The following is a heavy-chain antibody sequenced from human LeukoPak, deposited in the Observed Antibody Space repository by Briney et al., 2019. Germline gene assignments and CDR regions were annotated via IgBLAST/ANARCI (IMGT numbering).Heavy chain of an antibody. D-gene: IGHD3-10*01. Sequence: PGRSLSLSCAASVLTFSSYSLQWVRQASRKGLEWVGGIRNKAKRYVTTYAASVKRRFSISLDDPKNTAYLQLNSLKPEHTAVCHCTTTLWFGELPPLFDQGGRRTLVTVSS. CDR1: VLTFSSYS. CDR3: TTTLWFGELPPLFDQ. V-gene: IGHV3-73*01. J-gene: IGHJ4*02. CDR2: IRNKAKRYVT.